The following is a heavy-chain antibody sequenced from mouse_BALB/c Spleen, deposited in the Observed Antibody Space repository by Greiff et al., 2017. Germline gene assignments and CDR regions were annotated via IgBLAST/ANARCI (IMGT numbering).Heavy chain of an antibody. Sequence: EVKVVESGGGLVQPGGSMKLSCVASGFTFSNYWMNWVRQSAEKGLEWVAEIRLKSNNYATHYAESVKGRFTISRDDSKSSVYLQMNNLRAEDTGIYYCTRPGYDFAYWGQGTLVTVSA. CDR2: IRLKSNNYAT. J-gene: IGHJ3*01. D-gene: IGHD2-14*01. V-gene: IGHV6-6*02. CDR3: TRPGYDFAY. CDR1: GFTFSNYW.